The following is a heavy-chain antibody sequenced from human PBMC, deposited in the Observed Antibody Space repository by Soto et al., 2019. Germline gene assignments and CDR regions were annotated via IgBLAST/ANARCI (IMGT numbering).Heavy chain of an antibody. Sequence: SETLSLTCTVSGGSISSGGYYWSWIRQHPGKGLEWIGYIYYSGSTYYNPSLKSRVTISVDTSKNQFSLKLSSVTAADTAVYYCARSPDYYDSSGYLDVWGQGTTVTVSS. CDR2: IYYSGST. J-gene: IGHJ6*02. CDR3: ARSPDYYDSSGYLDV. CDR1: GGSISSGGYY. V-gene: IGHV4-31*03. D-gene: IGHD3-22*01.